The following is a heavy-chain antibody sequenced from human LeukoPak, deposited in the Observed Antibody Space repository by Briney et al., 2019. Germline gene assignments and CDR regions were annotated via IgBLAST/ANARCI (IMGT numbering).Heavy chain of an antibody. Sequence: GGSLRLSCAASGFTFSSYAMHWVRQAPGKGLEWVAVISYDGSNKYYADSVKGRFTISRDNSKNTLYLQMNSLRAEDTAVYYCAKDLGIVVVPAARENAFDIWGQGTMVTVSS. J-gene: IGHJ3*02. CDR1: GFTFSSYA. CDR2: ISYDGSNK. CDR3: AKDLGIVVVPAARENAFDI. D-gene: IGHD2-2*01. V-gene: IGHV3-30-3*01.